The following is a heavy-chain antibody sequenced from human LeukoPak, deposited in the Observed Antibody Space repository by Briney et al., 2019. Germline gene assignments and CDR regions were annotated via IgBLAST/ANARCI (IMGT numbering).Heavy chain of an antibody. CDR1: GFTFSSYS. CDR2: ISIGGSTI. CDR3: AREGPIAVAGTFDF. J-gene: IGHJ4*02. D-gene: IGHD6-19*01. Sequence: GGSLRLSCAASGFTFSSYSMNWVRQAPGMGLEWLAYISIGGSTIYYADSVKGRFTISRDNAKNSLFLQMNSLRVDDTAVYFCAREGPIAVAGTFDFWGQGTLVTVSS. V-gene: IGHV3-48*04.